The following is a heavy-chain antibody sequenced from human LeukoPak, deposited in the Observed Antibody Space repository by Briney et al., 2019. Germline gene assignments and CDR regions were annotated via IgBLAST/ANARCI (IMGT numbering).Heavy chain of an antibody. J-gene: IGHJ3*02. D-gene: IGHD3-10*01. CDR3: ARAFGAAWDGAFDI. Sequence: GGSLRLSCAASGFTFDDYAMHWVRQAPGKGLEWVSGISWNSGSIGYADSVKGRFTISRDNAKNSLYLQMNSLRAEDTALYHCARAFGAAWDGAFDIWGQGTMVTVSS. V-gene: IGHV3-9*01. CDR2: ISWNSGSI. CDR1: GFTFDDYA.